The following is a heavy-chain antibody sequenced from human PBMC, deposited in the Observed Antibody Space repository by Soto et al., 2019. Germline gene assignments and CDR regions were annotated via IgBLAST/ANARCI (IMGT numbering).Heavy chain of an antibody. CDR2: ISDSGGSA. CDR3: AKGCGNTAMLVYFDY. D-gene: IGHD5-18*01. J-gene: IGHJ4*02. V-gene: IGHV3-23*01. Sequence: PGGSLRLSCAASGFAFTNAWMTWVRQAPGKALEWVSGISDSGGSAYYADSVKGRFTISRDNSKNTLYLQMNSLRGEDTAVYYCAKGCGNTAMLVYFDYWGQGTLVTVS. CDR1: GFAFTNAW.